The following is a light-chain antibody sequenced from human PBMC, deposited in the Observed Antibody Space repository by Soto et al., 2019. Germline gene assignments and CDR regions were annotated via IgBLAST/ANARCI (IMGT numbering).Light chain of an antibody. Sequence: EVVLTQSPATLSLSPGERATLSYRASQSVSSYLAWYQQKPGQAPRLLIYDASNRATGIPARFSGSGSGTDFTLTISSLEPEDFAVYYCQHRSNWPMYTFGQGTKLEIK. J-gene: IGKJ2*01. V-gene: IGKV3-11*01. CDR3: QHRSNWPMYT. CDR2: DAS. CDR1: QSVSSY.